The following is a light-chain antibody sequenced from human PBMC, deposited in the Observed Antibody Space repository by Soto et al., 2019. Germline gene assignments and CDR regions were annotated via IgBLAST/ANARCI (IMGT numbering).Light chain of an antibody. Sequence: EIVLTQSPGTLSLSPGERATLSCRASQSVSSSYLAWYQQKPGQAPRLLIYGASSRATGIPDRFSGSGSGTDFTLTISRLEPEYFAVYYCQQYGSSKFGQGTKVDIK. CDR1: QSVSSSY. J-gene: IGKJ1*01. CDR3: QQYGSSK. V-gene: IGKV3-20*01. CDR2: GAS.